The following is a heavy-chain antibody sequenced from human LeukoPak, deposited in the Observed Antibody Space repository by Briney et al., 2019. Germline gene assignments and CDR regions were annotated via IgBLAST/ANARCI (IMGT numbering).Heavy chain of an antibody. CDR3: ASGRTDIVVVPATLRNYFFDY. J-gene: IGHJ4*02. V-gene: IGHV1-69*06. CDR2: IIPMFGTA. D-gene: IGHD2-2*01. Sequence: GSSVKVSCKASGGTFSSYDISWERQAPGQGLEWMGGIIPMFGTANYAQKFQGRVTISADKSTSTAYVELSSLRSEDTAVYYCASGRTDIVVVPATLRNYFFDYWGQGTLVTVSS. CDR1: GGTFSSYD.